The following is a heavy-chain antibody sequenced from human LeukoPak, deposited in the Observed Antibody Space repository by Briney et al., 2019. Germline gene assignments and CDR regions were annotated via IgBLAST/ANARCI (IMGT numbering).Heavy chain of an antibody. D-gene: IGHD2-15*01. Sequence: PGGSLRLSCAASGFTFSNYGMHGVREAPGKGREWVAVISYDESDKYYADSVKGRFTISRDNSKNTLYLQMNSLRPEDTAVYYCAKGVVAATNAAYYGMDVWGQGTTVTVSS. CDR1: GFTFSNYG. J-gene: IGHJ6*02. CDR3: AKGVVAATNAAYYGMDV. V-gene: IGHV3-30*18. CDR2: ISYDESDK.